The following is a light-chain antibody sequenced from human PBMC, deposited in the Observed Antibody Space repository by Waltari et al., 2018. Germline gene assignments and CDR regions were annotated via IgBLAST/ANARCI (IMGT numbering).Light chain of an antibody. CDR2: GAS. V-gene: IGKV3-20*01. CDR1: QSVTSSY. Sequence: TQSPGTLSLSPGERATLSCRASQSVTSSYLAWYQQQPGQAPRLLIYGASSRATGIPDRFSGSGSGTDFTLTISRLEPEDFAVYYCQQYGSSPATFGQGTKLDIK. CDR3: QQYGSSPAT. J-gene: IGKJ2*01.